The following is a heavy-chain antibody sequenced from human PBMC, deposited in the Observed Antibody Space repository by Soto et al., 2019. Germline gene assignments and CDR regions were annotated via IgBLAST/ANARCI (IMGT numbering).Heavy chain of an antibody. CDR3: ARASDHYGSGNYPQLGTDV. D-gene: IGHD3-10*01. Sequence: QVQLVESGGGVVQPGRSLRLSCAASGFTFSSYAMHWVRQTPDKGLQWVAVVSYHGTKTFYAASVKGRFTISRDNSKSTLFLRMNSLGPEDTAVYYCARASDHYGSGNYPQLGTDVWGQGTTVTVSS. CDR2: VSYHGTKT. CDR1: GFTFSSYA. J-gene: IGHJ6*02. V-gene: IGHV3-30*04.